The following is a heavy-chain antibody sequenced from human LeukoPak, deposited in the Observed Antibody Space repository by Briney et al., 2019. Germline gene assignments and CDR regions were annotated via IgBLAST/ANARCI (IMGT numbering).Heavy chain of an antibody. D-gene: IGHD2-2*03. CDR3: AKELDIMFFDY. J-gene: IGHJ4*02. Sequence: GGSLRLSCATSGFNFDRYTIHWVRQAPGKGLEWVSLAGWAGGTTYYSDSVRGRFTISRDSGKNSVYLQMNSLTTDDTAFYFCAKELDIMFFDYWGQGALVTVSS. V-gene: IGHV3-43*01. CDR1: GFNFDRYT. CDR2: AGWAGGTT.